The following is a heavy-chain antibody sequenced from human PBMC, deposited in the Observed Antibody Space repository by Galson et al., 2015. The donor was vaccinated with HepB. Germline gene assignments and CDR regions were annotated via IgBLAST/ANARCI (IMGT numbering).Heavy chain of an antibody. J-gene: IGHJ4*02. V-gene: IGHV1-69*13. D-gene: IGHD2-21*01. CDR2: IIPIFGTA. CDR3: ARARINEYCGGDCYFPVDY. CDR1: GGTFSSYA. Sequence: SVKVSCKASGGTFSSYAISWVRQAPGQGLEWMGGIIPIFGTANYAQKFQGRVTITADESTSTAYMELSSLRSEDTAVYYCARARINEYCGGDCYFPVDYWGQGTLVTVSS.